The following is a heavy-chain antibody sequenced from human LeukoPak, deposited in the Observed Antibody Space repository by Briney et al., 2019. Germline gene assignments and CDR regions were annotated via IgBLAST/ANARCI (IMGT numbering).Heavy chain of an antibody. CDR2: INPNSGGT. CDR3: ARDRITFFGVVIVDLFDN. J-gene: IGHJ4*02. Sequence: ASVKVSCKASGYTFTSYYMHWVRQAPGQGLEWMGWINPNSGGTNYAQKFQGRVTMTRDTSISTAYMELSRLRSDDTAVYYCARDRITFFGVVIVDLFDNGGQGPLVPVSS. V-gene: IGHV1-2*02. CDR1: GYTFTSYY. D-gene: IGHD3-3*01.